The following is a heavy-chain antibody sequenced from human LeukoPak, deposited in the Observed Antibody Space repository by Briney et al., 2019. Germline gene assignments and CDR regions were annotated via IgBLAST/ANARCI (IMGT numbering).Heavy chain of an antibody. D-gene: IGHD1-26*01. Sequence: GGSLRLSCAASGFTFSSYAMSWVRQAPGKGLEWVSAISGSGGSTYYADSVKGRFTISRDNSKNTLYLQMNSLRAEDTAVYYCAKDIEASGSYPDYWGQETLVTVSS. CDR1: GFTFSSYA. CDR2: ISGSGGST. V-gene: IGHV3-23*01. J-gene: IGHJ4*02. CDR3: AKDIEASGSYPDY.